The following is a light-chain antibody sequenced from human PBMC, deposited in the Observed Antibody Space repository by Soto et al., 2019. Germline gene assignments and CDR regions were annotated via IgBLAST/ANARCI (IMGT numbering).Light chain of an antibody. Sequence: QSALTQPASVSGSPGQSITISCTGTSSDVGGYNYVSWYQQHPGKAPKLMIYEVSNRPSGVSNRFSGSKSGNTASLTISGLQAEDEADYYCCSYTSSSTLGFGTGTKLTVL. J-gene: IGLJ1*01. CDR2: EVS. CDR3: CSYTSSSTLG. CDR1: SSDVGGYNY. V-gene: IGLV2-14*01.